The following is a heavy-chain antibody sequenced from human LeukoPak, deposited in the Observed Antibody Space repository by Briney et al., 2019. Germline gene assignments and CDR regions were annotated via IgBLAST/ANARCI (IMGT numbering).Heavy chain of an antibody. J-gene: IGHJ4*02. V-gene: IGHV1-2*06. D-gene: IGHD1-26*01. Sequence: GASVKVSCKASGYTFTGYYMHWVRQAPGQGLEWMGRINPNSGGTNYAQKFQGRVTMTRDTFISTAYMELSRLRSDDTAVYYCARDSGSYYGLADYWGQRTLVTVSS. CDR2: INPNSGGT. CDR3: ARDSGSYYGLADY. CDR1: GYTFTGYY.